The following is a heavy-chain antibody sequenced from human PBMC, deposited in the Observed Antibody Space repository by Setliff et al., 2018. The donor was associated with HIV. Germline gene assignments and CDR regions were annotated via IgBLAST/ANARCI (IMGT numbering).Heavy chain of an antibody. D-gene: IGHD1-26*01. V-gene: IGHV3-7*05. CDR1: GFTFSTYW. Sequence: QTGGSLRLSCAASGFTFSTYWISWVRQAPGKGLEWVANRKQDGSEKNYMDSGKGRFTISRDNAKNSLYLQMNSRRVEDTAVYYWATDCAVVGGTGSLDSWGQGTLVTVSS. J-gene: IGHJ4*02. CDR2: RKQDGSEK. CDR3: ATDCAVVGGTGSLDS.